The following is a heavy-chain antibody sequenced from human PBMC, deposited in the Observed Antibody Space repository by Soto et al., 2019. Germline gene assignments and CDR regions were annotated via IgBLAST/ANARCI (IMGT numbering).Heavy chain of an antibody. D-gene: IGHD3-3*01. CDR3: ARGPAHEQSRKFTIPGYYFDY. J-gene: IGHJ4*02. Sequence: ASVKVSCKASGYTFTSYYMHWVRQAPGQGLEWMGIINPSGGSTSYAQKFQGRVTMTRDTSTSTVYMELSSLRSEDTAVYYCARGPAHEQSRKFTIPGYYFDYWGQGTLVTVSS. CDR2: INPSGGST. V-gene: IGHV1-46*03. CDR1: GYTFTSYY.